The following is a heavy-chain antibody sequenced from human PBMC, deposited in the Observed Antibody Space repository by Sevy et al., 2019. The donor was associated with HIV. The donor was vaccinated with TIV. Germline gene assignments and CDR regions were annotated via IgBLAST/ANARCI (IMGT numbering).Heavy chain of an antibody. CDR2: INAGNGNT. J-gene: IGHJ6*02. V-gene: IGHV1-3*01. Sequence: ASVKVSCKAAGYTFNSYNMHWVRQALGQRLEWMGWINAGNGNTKYSQSFQGRVTITRDTSASTAYMELSSLISEDMAVYYCARERETGDYYYGMDVWGQGTTVTVSS. CDR1: GYTFNSYN. CDR3: ARERETGDYYYGMDV. D-gene: IGHD3-10*01.